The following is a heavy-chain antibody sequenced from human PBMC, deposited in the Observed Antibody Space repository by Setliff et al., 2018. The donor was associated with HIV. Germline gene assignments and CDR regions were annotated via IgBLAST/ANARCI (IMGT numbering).Heavy chain of an antibody. D-gene: IGHD5-12*01. V-gene: IGHV1-69*13. J-gene: IGHJ5*02. CDR1: GGTFSSYA. Sequence: SVKVSCKASGGTFSSYAISWVRQAPGQGLEWMEGIIPIFNTANYAQKFQGRVTITADGSTSTAYMELSSLRFEDTATYYCARDQATGYEKVWFSWIDPWGQGTLVTVSS. CDR3: ARDQATGYEKVWFSWIDP. CDR2: IIPIFNTA.